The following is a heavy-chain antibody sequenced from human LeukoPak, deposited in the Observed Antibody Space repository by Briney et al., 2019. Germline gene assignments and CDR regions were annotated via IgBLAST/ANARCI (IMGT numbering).Heavy chain of an antibody. Sequence: GGSLRLSCAASGFTFSSYSMNWVRQAPGKGLEWVSYITFSSSIIYYADSVKGRFTISRDNAKNSLYLQMNSLRAEDTAVYYCARDRLHYGEYEKAFDYWGQGTLVSVSS. D-gene: IGHD4-17*01. CDR3: ARDRLHYGEYEKAFDY. V-gene: IGHV3-48*01. CDR2: ITFSSSII. J-gene: IGHJ4*02. CDR1: GFTFSSYS.